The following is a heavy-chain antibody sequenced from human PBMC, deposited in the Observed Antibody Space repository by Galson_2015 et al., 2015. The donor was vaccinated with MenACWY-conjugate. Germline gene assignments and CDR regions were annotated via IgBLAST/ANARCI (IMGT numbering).Heavy chain of an antibody. Sequence: SVKVSCKASGYTFTNYYIHWVRQAPGQGLDWMGIINPRVGRTTYAQKFQDGLSMTRDRSMTTVYMELSSLRSEDTAVYYCARDDRFYSVLEYRNYYYGLDVWRQGTTVALSS. CDR2: INPRVGRT. CDR1: GYTFTNYY. V-gene: IGHV1-46*01. J-gene: IGHJ6*02. D-gene: IGHD1-1*01. CDR3: ARDDRFYSVLEYRNYYYGLDV.